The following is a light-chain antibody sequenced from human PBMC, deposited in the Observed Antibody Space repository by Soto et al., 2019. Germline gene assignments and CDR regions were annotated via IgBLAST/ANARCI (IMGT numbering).Light chain of an antibody. CDR2: DAS. V-gene: IGKV1-5*01. J-gene: IGKJ1*01. CDR1: QSISSW. CDR3: QKYNSYTVT. Sequence: DIQMTQSPSTLSASVGDRVTITCRASQSISSWLAWYQQKPGKAPKLLIYDASSLESGVPSRFSGSGSGTDFTLTISSLQPDDFETYYFQKYNSYTVTFGQGTKVEIK.